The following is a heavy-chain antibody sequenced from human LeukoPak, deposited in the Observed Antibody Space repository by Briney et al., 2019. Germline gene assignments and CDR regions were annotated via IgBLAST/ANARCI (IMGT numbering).Heavy chain of an antibody. Sequence: PGGSLRLSCAASGFTFSSYSMNWVRQAPGKGLEWVSYISSSSSTIYYADSVKGRFTISRDNAKNSLYLQMNSLRAEDTAVYYCARDLGVEFGEGYFDYWAREPWSPSPQ. CDR2: ISSSSSTI. J-gene: IGHJ4*02. CDR3: ARDLGVEFGEGYFDY. D-gene: IGHD3-10*01. V-gene: IGHV3-48*01. CDR1: GFTFSSYS.